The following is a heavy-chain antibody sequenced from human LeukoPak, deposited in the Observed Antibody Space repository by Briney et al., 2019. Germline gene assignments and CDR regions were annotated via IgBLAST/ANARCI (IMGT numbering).Heavy chain of an antibody. CDR1: GGSFSGYY. Sequence: SETLSLTCAVYGGSFSGYYWSWIRQPPGKGLEWIGEINHSGSTNYNPSLKSRVTISVDTSKNQFSLKLSSVTAADTAVYYCARAPDSSSWYIYYYYYMDVWGKGTTVTVSS. CDR2: INHSGST. CDR3: ARAPDSSSWYIYYYYYMDV. J-gene: IGHJ6*03. V-gene: IGHV4-34*01. D-gene: IGHD6-13*01.